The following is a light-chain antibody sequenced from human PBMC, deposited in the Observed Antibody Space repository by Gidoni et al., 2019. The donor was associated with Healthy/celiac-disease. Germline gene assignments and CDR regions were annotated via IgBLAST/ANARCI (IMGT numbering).Light chain of an antibody. CDR3: QQRST. V-gene: IGKV3-11*01. Sequence: EIVLTQSPATLSWSPGERATLSCRAIQSFSSYLAWYQQKPGQAPRLLIYDASNRATGIPARFSGSGSGTDFTLTISSLEPEDFAVYYCQQRSTFGQGTRLEIK. J-gene: IGKJ5*01. CDR1: QSFSSY. CDR2: DAS.